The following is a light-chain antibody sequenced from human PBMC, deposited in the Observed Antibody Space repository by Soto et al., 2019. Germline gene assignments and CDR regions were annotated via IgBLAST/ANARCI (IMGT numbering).Light chain of an antibody. CDR2: AAS. CDR1: QGISSY. Sequence: AIRMTQSPSSFSASTGYRFTITCRASQGISSYLAWYQQKPGKAPKLLIYAASTLQSGVPSRFSGSGSGTDFTLTIRCLQSEDFATYYCQQYYSYPPITFGQGTRRENK. V-gene: IGKV1-8*01. CDR3: QQYYSYPPIT. J-gene: IGKJ5*01.